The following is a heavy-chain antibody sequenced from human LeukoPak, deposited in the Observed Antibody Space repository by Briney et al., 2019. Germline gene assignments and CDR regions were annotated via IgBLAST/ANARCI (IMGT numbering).Heavy chain of an antibody. CDR2: INPNSGGT. V-gene: IGHV1-2*02. J-gene: IGHJ4*02. Sequence: GASVKVSCKASGYTFTGYYMHWVRQAPGQGLEWMGWINPNSGGTNYAQKFQGRVTMTRDTSISTAYMELSRLRSDDTAVYYCARETDYYGSGSTDYWGQGTLVTVSS. CDR1: GYTFTGYY. CDR3: ARETDYYGSGSTDY. D-gene: IGHD3-10*01.